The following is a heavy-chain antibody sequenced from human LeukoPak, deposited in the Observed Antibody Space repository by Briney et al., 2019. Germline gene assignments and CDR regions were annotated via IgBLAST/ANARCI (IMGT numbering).Heavy chain of an antibody. CDR2: ISYDGSNK. CDR3: ARDRGRWFGEFNY. CDR1: GFTFSSYA. V-gene: IGHV3-30-3*01. Sequence: VRSLRLSCAASGFTFSSYAMHWVRQAPGKGLEWVAVISYDGSNKYYADSVKSRFTISRDNSKNTLYLQMNSLRAEDTAVYYCARDRGRWFGEFNYWGQGTLVTVSS. D-gene: IGHD3-10*01. J-gene: IGHJ4*02.